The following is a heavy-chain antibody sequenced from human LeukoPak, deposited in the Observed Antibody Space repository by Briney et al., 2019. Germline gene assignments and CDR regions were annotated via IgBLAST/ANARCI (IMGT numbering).Heavy chain of an antibody. Sequence: GGSLRLSCAASGFTFDDYAMHWVRQAPGKGLEWVSGISWNSGSIGYADSVKGRFTISRDNAKNSLYLQMNSLRAEDTALYYCAKDMSSQYSNSWYFDYWGQGTLVTVSS. D-gene: IGHD6-13*01. J-gene: IGHJ4*02. CDR2: ISWNSGSI. CDR1: GFTFDDYA. CDR3: AKDMSSQYSNSWYFDY. V-gene: IGHV3-9*01.